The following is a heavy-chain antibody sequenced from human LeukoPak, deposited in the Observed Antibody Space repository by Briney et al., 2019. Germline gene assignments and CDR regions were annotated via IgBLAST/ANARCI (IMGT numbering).Heavy chain of an antibody. CDR1: GYTFTSYG. J-gene: IGHJ6*03. V-gene: IGHV1-2*06. CDR2: INPNSGGT. D-gene: IGHD2-2*03. CDR3: ASGYCSSTSCYDPYYYYYMDV. Sequence: ASVKVSCKASGYTFTSYGISWVRQAPGQGLEWMGRINPNSGGTNYAQKFQGRVTMTRDTSISTAYMELSRLKSDDTAVYYCASGYCSSTSCYDPYYYYYMDVWGKGTTVTVSS.